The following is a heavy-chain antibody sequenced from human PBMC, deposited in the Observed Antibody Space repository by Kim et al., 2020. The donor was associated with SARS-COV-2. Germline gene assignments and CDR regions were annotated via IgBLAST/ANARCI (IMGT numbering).Heavy chain of an antibody. J-gene: IGHJ5*01. CDR3: ARSLYGGTYPDS. D-gene: IGHD1-26*01. CDR1: GYTFRRYG. Sequence: ASVKVSCKASGYTFRRYGVAWVRQAPGQGLEWMGWISGYNDNTNYAQNLQDRFTMTIDTSTSTAYMELSSLRSDDTAVYYCARSLYGGTYPDSWGQGSLVTVSS. V-gene: IGHV1-18*04. CDR2: ISGYNDNT.